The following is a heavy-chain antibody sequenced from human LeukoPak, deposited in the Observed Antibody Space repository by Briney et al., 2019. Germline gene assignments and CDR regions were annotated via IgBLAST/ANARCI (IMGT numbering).Heavy chain of an antibody. CDR1: GFTVSSNY. D-gene: IGHD6-19*01. J-gene: IGHJ6*02. V-gene: IGHV3-53*05. CDR3: ARDSGWDYYYCGMDV. Sequence: GGSLRLSCAASGFTVSSNYMSWVRQAPGKGLEWVSVIYSGGSTYYADSVKGRFTISRDNSKNTLYLQMNSLRAEDTAVYYCARDSGWDYYYCGMDVWGQGTTVTVSS. CDR2: IYSGGST.